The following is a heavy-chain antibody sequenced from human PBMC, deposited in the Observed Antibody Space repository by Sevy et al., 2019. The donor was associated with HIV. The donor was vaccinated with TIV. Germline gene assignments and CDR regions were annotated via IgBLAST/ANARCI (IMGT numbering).Heavy chain of an antibody. Sequence: GGSLRLSCVASGFTFSDHCMEWVRQAPGKGLEWVGRTRNKADGYTTEYAASVKGRFTISRDDSKNSLYVQMNSLKTEDTAVYYCATHAGIAAAGRVFDYWGQGSLVTVSS. CDR1: GFTFSDHC. D-gene: IGHD6-13*01. CDR3: ATHAGIAAAGRVFDY. J-gene: IGHJ4*02. V-gene: IGHV3-72*01. CDR2: TRNKADGYTT.